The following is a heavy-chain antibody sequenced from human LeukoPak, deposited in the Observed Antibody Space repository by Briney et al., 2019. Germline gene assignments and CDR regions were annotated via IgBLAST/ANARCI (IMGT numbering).Heavy chain of an antibody. Sequence: GGSLRPSCAASGFTFSNAWMSWVRQAPGKGLEWVGRIKSKTDGGTTDYAAPVKGRFTISRDDSKNTLYLQMNSLKTEDTAVYYCTTGLVWGVLGLVVPAAIDYWGQGTLVTVSS. J-gene: IGHJ4*02. CDR1: GFTFSNAW. CDR3: TTGLVWGVLGLVVPAAIDY. V-gene: IGHV3-15*01. D-gene: IGHD2-2*01. CDR2: IKSKTDGGTT.